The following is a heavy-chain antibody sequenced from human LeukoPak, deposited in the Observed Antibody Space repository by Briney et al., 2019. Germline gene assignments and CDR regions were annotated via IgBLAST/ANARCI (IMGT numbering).Heavy chain of an antibody. Sequence: SETLSLTCTVSGGSISSSSYYWGWIRQPPGKGLEWIGSIYYSGSTYYNPSLKSRVTISVDTSKNQFSLKLSSVTAADTAVYYCARHRGPNYYYYMDVWGKGTTVTISS. CDR3: ARHRGPNYYYYMDV. CDR2: IYYSGST. CDR1: GGSISSSSYY. D-gene: IGHD3-10*01. J-gene: IGHJ6*03. V-gene: IGHV4-39*01.